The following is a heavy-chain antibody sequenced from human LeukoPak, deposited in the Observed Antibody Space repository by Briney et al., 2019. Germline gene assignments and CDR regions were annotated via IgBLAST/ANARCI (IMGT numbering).Heavy chain of an antibody. V-gene: IGHV3-7*01. CDR2: IKQDGSEK. CDR3: ASGYSYGNFDP. D-gene: IGHD5-18*01. CDR1: GFTVSSYW. Sequence: GGALRLACAASGFTVSSYWMSWVPQAPPKGLEWVANIKQDGSEKYYVDSVKGRFTISRDNAKNSLYLQMNSLRAEDTAVYYRASGYSYGNFDPWGQGTLVTVSS. J-gene: IGHJ5*02.